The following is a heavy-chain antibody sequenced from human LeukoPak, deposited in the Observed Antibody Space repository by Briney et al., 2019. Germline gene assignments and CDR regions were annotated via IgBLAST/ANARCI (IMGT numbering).Heavy chain of an antibody. D-gene: IGHD3-10*01. Sequence: GGSLRLSCAASGFTFSSYGMTWVRQAPGKGLEWVSYISSSSSTIYYADSVKGRFTISRDNAKKSLYLQMNSLRVEDTAVYYCARSELGYNYYYMDVWGKGTTVTISS. J-gene: IGHJ6*03. CDR2: ISSSSSTI. V-gene: IGHV3-48*04. CDR3: ARSELGYNYYYMDV. CDR1: GFTFSSYG.